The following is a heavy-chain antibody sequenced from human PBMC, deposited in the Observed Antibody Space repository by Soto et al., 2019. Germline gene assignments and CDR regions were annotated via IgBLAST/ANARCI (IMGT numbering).Heavy chain of an antibody. V-gene: IGHV4-39*01. J-gene: IGHJ6*02. CDR1: GGSISSSSYY. CDR2: IYYSGST. CDR3: ARRGGGAMVYYYYGMDV. Sequence: PSETLSLTCTVSGGSISSSSYYWGWIRQPPGKGLEWIGSIYYSGSTYYNPSLKSRVTISVDTSKNQFSLKLSSVTAADTAVYYCARRGGGAMVYYYYGMDVWGQGTTVTGS. D-gene: IGHD5-18*01.